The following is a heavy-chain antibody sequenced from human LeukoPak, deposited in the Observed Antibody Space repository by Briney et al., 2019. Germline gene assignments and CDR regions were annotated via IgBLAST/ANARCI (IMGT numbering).Heavy chain of an antibody. V-gene: IGHV1-2*02. D-gene: IGHD6-19*01. CDR2: IIPNRGDT. CDR1: GGTFSTYG. J-gene: IGHJ5*02. Sequence: ASVKVSFKASGGTFSTYGTNWVRQAPGQGLEWMGRIIPNRGDTNYAQKFQGRVTMTRDTSSSTAYMELSRLRSDDTAVYYCAREGSGRSWFDPWGQGTLVTVSS. CDR3: AREGSGRSWFDP.